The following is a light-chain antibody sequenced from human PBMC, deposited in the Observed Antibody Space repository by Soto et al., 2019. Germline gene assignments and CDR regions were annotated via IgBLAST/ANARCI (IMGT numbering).Light chain of an antibody. J-gene: IGLJ2*01. Sequence: QSVLTQPPSVSGAPGQRVTISCTGSSSNIGADYHVHWYQQLPGTAPKLLIYGNNKRPSGVPDRFSGSRSVTSASLAITGLQAEDEADYYCQSYDSSLSGSVFGGGTKLTVL. CDR1: SSNIGADYH. CDR3: QSYDSSLSGSV. V-gene: IGLV1-40*01. CDR2: GNN.